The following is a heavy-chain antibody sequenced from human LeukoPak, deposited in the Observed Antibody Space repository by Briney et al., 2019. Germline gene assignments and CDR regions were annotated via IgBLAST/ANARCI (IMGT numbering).Heavy chain of an antibody. CDR1: GYTFTSYD. CDR2: INPNSGGT. D-gene: IGHD5-12*01. Sequence: ASVKVSCKASGYTFTSYDINWVRQAPGQGPEWMGWINPNSGGTNYAQNFKGRVTMTRDTSISTAYMELNSLTSDDTAVYYCARDLPKTGYVGALDIWGQGTMVTVSS. CDR3: ARDLPKTGYVGALDI. J-gene: IGHJ3*02. V-gene: IGHV1-2*02.